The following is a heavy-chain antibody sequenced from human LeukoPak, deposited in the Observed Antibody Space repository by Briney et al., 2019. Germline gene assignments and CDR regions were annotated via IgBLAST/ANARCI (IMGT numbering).Heavy chain of an antibody. CDR1: GGSFSGYY. Sequence: SETLSLTCAVYGGSFSGYYWSWIRQPPGKGLEWIGEINHSGSTNYNPSLKSRVTISVDTSKNQYSLKLSSVTAADTAVYYCARLSGSWYCYYYIDVWGKGTTVTISS. J-gene: IGHJ6*03. CDR2: INHSGST. D-gene: IGHD6-13*01. V-gene: IGHV4-34*01. CDR3: ARLSGSWYCYYYIDV.